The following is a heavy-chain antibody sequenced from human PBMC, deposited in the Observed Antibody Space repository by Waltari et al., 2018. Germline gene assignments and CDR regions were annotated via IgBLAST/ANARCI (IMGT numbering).Heavy chain of an antibody. CDR3: ARGGEGIAVAGWRYYYYYMDV. Sequence: QVQLQQWGAGLLKPSETLSLTCAVYGGSFSGYYWSWIRQPPGKGLGWIGEINHSGSTNYNPSRKSRVTISVDTSKNQFSLKLSSVTAADTAVYYCARGGEGIAVAGWRYYYYYMDVWGKGTTVTVSS. CDR2: INHSGST. V-gene: IGHV4-34*01. J-gene: IGHJ6*03. CDR1: GGSFSGYY. D-gene: IGHD6-19*01.